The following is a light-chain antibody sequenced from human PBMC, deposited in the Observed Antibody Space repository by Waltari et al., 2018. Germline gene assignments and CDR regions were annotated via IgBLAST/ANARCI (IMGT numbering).Light chain of an antibody. CDR3: SSYTSGNTGI. V-gene: IGLV2-14*03. CDR1: SSDVGGYNY. Sequence: QSALTQPASVSGSPGQSITISCIGTSSDVGGYNYVSCYQQHPGKAPKVMIYDVSNRPSGVSKRFSGSKPGNSASLTISGFQAEDEGHYYGSSYTSGNTGIFGGGTKLTVL. J-gene: IGLJ2*01. CDR2: DVS.